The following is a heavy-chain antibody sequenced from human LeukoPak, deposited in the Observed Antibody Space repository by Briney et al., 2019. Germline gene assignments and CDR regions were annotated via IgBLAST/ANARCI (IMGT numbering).Heavy chain of an antibody. CDR1: GFTFSTYS. Sequence: PGGSLRLSCAASGFTFSTYSMSWVRQAPGKGLEWVSTISDSGGSTYYADSVKGRFTISRDNSKSTLYLQMNSLRAEDTAVYYCGRYYVMDVWGQGTSVTVSS. CDR3: GRYYVMDV. J-gene: IGHJ6*02. CDR2: ISDSGGST. V-gene: IGHV3-23*01.